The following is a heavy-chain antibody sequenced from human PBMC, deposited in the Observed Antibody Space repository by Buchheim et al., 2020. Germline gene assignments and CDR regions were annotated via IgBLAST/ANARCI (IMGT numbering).Heavy chain of an antibody. CDR2: INPSGGST. D-gene: IGHD3-22*01. J-gene: IGHJ4*02. Sequence: QVQLVQSGAEVKKPGASVKVSCKASGYTFTSYYMHWVRQAPGQGLEWMGIINPSGGSTSYAQKFQGRVTMTRDTSPSTVYMERSSLRSEDTAVYYCARDLHADTYYYDSSGYACDYWGQGTL. V-gene: IGHV1-46*01. CDR1: GYTFTSYY. CDR3: ARDLHADTYYYDSSGYACDY.